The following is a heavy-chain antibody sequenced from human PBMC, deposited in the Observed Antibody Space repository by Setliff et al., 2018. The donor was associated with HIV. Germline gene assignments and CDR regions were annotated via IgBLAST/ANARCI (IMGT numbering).Heavy chain of an antibody. CDR1: GFTFSNAW. CDR3: VQLWSPGY. CDR2: INGDDSRT. J-gene: IGHJ4*02. Sequence: GGSLRLSCAASGFTFSNAWMSWVRQAPGKGLEWVSTINGDDSRTYYADSVRGRFTISRDKSKNTLYLQVNNLRVEDTAVYYCVQLWSPGYWGQGTLVTVSS. V-gene: IGHV3-NL1*01. D-gene: IGHD5-18*01.